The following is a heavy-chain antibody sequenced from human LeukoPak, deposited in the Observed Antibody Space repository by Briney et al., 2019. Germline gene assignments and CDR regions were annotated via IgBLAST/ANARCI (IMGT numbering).Heavy chain of an antibody. D-gene: IGHD4-17*01. Sequence: ASVKVSCKASGGTYSSYAISWVRQAPGQGLEWMGGIIPIFGTANYAQKFQGRVTITADESTSTAYMELSSLRSEDTAVYYCARANGDYGLDYYYMDVWGKGTTVTISS. CDR2: IIPIFGTA. CDR1: GGTYSSYA. CDR3: ARANGDYGLDYYYMDV. V-gene: IGHV1-69*01. J-gene: IGHJ6*03.